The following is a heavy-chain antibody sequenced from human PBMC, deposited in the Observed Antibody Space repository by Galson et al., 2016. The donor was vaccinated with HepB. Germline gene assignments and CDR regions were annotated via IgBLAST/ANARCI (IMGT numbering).Heavy chain of an antibody. CDR1: GFTFSSYS. J-gene: IGHJ5*02. CDR2: ITGASTYI. CDR3: VRDGCSGSSCYTWNWFDP. V-gene: IGHV3-21*06. Sequence: SLRLSCAASGFTFSSYSMNWVRQAPGKGLEWVASITGASTYIYYADSVKGRFTISRDNAKNSLFLEMNSLRAEDTAVYYCVRDGCSGSSCYTWNWFDPWGQGTLVTVSS. D-gene: IGHD2-15*01.